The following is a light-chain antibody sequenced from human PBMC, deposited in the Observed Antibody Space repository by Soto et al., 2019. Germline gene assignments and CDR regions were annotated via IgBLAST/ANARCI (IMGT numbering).Light chain of an antibody. CDR2: DVS. CDR3: NSYTSSGTGV. J-gene: IGLJ1*01. CDR1: SSDVGGYNY. Sequence: QSVLTQPASVSGSPGQSITISCTETSSDVGGYNYVSWYQQHPGKAPKLMIYDVSNRPSGVSNRFSGSKSGNTASLTISGLQPEDEADYYCNSYTSSGTGVFGTGTKLTVL. V-gene: IGLV2-14*01.